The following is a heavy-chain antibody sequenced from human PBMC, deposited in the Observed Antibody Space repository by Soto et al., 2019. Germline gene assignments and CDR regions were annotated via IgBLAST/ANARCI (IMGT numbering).Heavy chain of an antibody. CDR2: ISYDGSNK. J-gene: IGHJ4*02. CDR3: ARDGGPLLSGSLYFDY. D-gene: IGHD1-26*01. V-gene: IGHV3-30-3*01. CDR1: GFTFSSYA. Sequence: QVQLVESGGGVVQPGRSLRLSCAASGFTFSSYAMHWVRQAPGKGLEWVAVISYDGSNKYYADSVKGRFTISRDNSKNTLYLQMNSLRAEDTAVYYCARDGGPLLSGSLYFDYWGQGTLVTVSS.